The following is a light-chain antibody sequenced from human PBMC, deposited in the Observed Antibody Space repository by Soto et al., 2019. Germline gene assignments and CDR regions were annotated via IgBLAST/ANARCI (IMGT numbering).Light chain of an antibody. CDR3: SSYTSSSTPYV. CDR2: DVT. Sequence: QSALTQPASVSGSPGQSITISCTGTSNDVGGYNYVSWYQQHPVKAPKLMIYDVTNRPSGVSDRFSGSKSGNTASLTISGLQAEDEADYYCSSYTSSSTPYVFGTGTKLTVL. CDR1: SNDVGGYNY. J-gene: IGLJ1*01. V-gene: IGLV2-14*01.